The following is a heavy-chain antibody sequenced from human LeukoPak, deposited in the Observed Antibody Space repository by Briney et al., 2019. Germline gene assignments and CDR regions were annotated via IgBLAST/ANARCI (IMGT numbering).Heavy chain of an antibody. Sequence: ASVKVSCKASGYTFTSYDINWVRQATGQGLEWMGWMNPNSGNTGYAQKFQGRVTITRNTSISTAYMELSSLRSEDTAVYYCARGTEQWLVMAENWFDPWAREPWSPSPQ. CDR2: MNPNSGNT. J-gene: IGHJ5*02. V-gene: IGHV1-8*03. CDR3: ARGTEQWLVMAENWFDP. CDR1: GYTFTSYD. D-gene: IGHD6-19*01.